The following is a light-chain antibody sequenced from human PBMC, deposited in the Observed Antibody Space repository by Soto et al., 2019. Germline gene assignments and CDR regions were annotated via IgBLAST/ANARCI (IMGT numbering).Light chain of an antibody. J-gene: IGKJ3*01. CDR1: QGLSSY. Sequence: DIQLTQSPSFLSAALGDRVTITCRASQGLSSYLAWYQQKPGMAPKLLIYSTSTLQSGVPARFSGSASGTEFTLTISSLQPEDFATYYCQQLNSYPITFGPGTKVDI. CDR3: QQLNSYPIT. V-gene: IGKV1-9*01. CDR2: STS.